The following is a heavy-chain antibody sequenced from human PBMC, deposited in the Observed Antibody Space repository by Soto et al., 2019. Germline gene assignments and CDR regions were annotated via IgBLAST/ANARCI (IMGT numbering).Heavy chain of an antibody. CDR2: IYSGGST. CDR3: ERERVIVGASPYFDY. V-gene: IGHV3-53*01. D-gene: IGHD1-26*01. Sequence: GGSLRLSCAASGFTVSSNYMSWVRQAPGKGLEWVSVIYSGGSTYYADSVKGRFTISRDNSKNTLYLQMNSLRAEDTAVYYCERERVIVGASPYFDYWGQGTLVTVSS. CDR1: GFTVSSNY. J-gene: IGHJ4*02.